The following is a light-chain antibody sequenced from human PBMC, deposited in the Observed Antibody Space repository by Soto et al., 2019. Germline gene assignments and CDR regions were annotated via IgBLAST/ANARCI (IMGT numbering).Light chain of an antibody. CDR3: VSFTSSTTYV. J-gene: IGLJ1*01. CDR2: DVN. CDR1: SGDIGAYNY. Sequence: QSALTQPRSVSGSPGQSVTFSCTGTSGDIGAYNYVSWYQFHPGKAPKMIIYDVNKRPSGVSNRFSGSKSGSTASLIISRLQTEDEADYYCVSFTSSTTYVFGSGTKLTVL. V-gene: IGLV2-11*01.